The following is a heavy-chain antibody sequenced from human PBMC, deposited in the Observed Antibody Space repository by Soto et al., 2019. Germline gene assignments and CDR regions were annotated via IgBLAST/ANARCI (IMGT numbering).Heavy chain of an antibody. Sequence: PSETLSLTCTVSGGSISSGNYYWSWIRQPPGKGLEWIGFISYSGSTYYNASLKSRVTISVDTSKNQFSLNLNSVTAADTAVYYCASLKLGYSTFDPWGQGTLVTVSS. D-gene: IGHD5-18*01. CDR1: GGSISSGNYY. J-gene: IGHJ5*02. V-gene: IGHV4-30-4*01. CDR2: ISYSGST. CDR3: ASLKLGYSTFDP.